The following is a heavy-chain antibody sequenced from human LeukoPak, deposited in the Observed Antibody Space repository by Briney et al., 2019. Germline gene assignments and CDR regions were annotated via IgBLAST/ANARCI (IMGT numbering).Heavy chain of an antibody. V-gene: IGHV3-7*01. CDR2: IKQDGSEK. CDR3: ARHVRFEGVDY. J-gene: IGHJ4*02. CDR1: GFIFSSYW. Sequence: GGSLRLSCAASGFIFSSYWMSWVRQAPEKGLEWVANIKQDGSEKYYVDSVKGRFTISRDNAKNSLFLQMNSLRAEDTAVYYCARHVRFEGVDYWGQGTLVTVSS. D-gene: IGHD3-3*01.